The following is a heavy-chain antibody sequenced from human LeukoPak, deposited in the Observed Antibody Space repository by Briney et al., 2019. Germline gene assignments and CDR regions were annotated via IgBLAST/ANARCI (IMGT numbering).Heavy chain of an antibody. V-gene: IGHV3-7*01. J-gene: IGHJ4*02. D-gene: IGHD5-24*01. Sequence: GGSLRLSCAASGMTFSSHWMSWVRQAPGKGLEWVANIKQDGSEKYYVDSVKGRFTISRDNAKNSLYLQMNSLRAEDTAVYYCARDLLEGWLPWGQGTLVTVSS. CDR2: IKQDGSEK. CDR1: GMTFSSHW. CDR3: ARDLLEGWLP.